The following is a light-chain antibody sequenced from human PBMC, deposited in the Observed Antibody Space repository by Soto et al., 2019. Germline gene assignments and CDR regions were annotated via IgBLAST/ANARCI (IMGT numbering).Light chain of an antibody. V-gene: IGKV1-5*01. CDR1: QSISSW. J-gene: IGKJ1*01. Sequence: DIQMTHSPSTLSASVGDIVTITCRASQSISSWLAWYQQKPGKAPKLLIYDASSLESGVPSRFSGSGSGTEFTLTISSLQPDDFATYYCQQYNSYSWTFGLGTKVDI. CDR3: QQYNSYSWT. CDR2: DAS.